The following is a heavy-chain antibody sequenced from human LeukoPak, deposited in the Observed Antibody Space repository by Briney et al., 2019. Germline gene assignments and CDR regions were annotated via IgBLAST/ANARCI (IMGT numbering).Heavy chain of an antibody. J-gene: IGHJ5*02. Sequence: ASVKVSCKASGGTFSSYAISWVRQAPGQGLEWMGWINPNSGGTNYAQKFQGRVTMTRDTSISTAYMELSRLRSDDTAVYYCARANWGGNWFDPWGQGTLVTVSS. CDR2: INPNSGGT. CDR1: GGTFSSYA. D-gene: IGHD7-27*01. CDR3: ARANWGGNWFDP. V-gene: IGHV1-2*02.